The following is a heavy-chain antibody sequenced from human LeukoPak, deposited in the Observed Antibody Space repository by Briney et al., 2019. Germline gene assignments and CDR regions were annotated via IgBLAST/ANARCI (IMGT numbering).Heavy chain of an antibody. CDR3: ARARSKRNIVVVPARYGMDV. V-gene: IGHV3-21*01. J-gene: IGHJ6*04. CDR2: ISNRSSYI. D-gene: IGHD2-2*01. Sequence: GGSLRLSCAASGFTFSSYSMNWVRQAPGKGLEWVSSISNRSSYIYYADSVKGRFTISRDNAKNSLYLQMNSLRAEDTAVYYCARARSKRNIVVVPARYGMDVWGKGTTVTVSS. CDR1: GFTFSSYS.